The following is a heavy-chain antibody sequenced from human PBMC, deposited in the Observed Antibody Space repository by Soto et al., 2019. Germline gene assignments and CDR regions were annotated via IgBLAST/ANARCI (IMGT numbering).Heavy chain of an antibody. J-gene: IGHJ6*03. CDR1: GYTFTSYG. D-gene: IGHD1-1*01. Sequence: QVQLVQSGAEVKKPGASVKVSCKASGYTFTSYGISWVRQAPGQGLEWMGWISAYNGNTNYAQKLQGRATMTTDTSTSTTYMELRSQRSDDTAVYYCARNPPLRYLNYYYLDVWGKGTTVTVSS. V-gene: IGHV1-18*01. CDR2: ISAYNGNT. CDR3: ARNPPLRYLNYYYLDV.